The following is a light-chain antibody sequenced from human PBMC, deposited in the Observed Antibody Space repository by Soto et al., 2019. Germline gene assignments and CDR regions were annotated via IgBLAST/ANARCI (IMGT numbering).Light chain of an antibody. J-gene: IGLJ3*02. V-gene: IGLV2-14*01. Sequence: QSVLTQPASVSGSPGQSITISCTGTNSDVGGYNYVSWYQQHPGKAPKLMIYEVSNRPSGVSNRFSGSKSGNTASLTISGLQAEDEADYYCSSYTSSSTLHWVFGGGTKLTVL. CDR1: NSDVGGYNY. CDR3: SSYTSSSTLHWV. CDR2: EVS.